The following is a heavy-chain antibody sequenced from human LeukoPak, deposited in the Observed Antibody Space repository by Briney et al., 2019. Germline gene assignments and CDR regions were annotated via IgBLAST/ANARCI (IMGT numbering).Heavy chain of an antibody. J-gene: IGHJ4*02. D-gene: IGHD3-10*01. CDR1: GLTFSSYW. CDR2: INSDGSTT. Sequence: GGSLRLSCAASGLTFSSYWMHWVRQAPGKGLVWVSRINSDGSTTSYADSVKGRFTISRDNAKHTLYLQMNSLRPEDTAVYFCARDLSEYGWFGELYYWGQGTLVTVSS. V-gene: IGHV3-74*01. CDR3: ARDLSEYGWFGELYY.